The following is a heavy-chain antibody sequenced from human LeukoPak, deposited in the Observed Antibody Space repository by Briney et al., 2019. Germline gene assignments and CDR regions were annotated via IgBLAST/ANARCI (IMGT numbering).Heavy chain of an antibody. CDR2: IYYSGST. J-gene: IGHJ4*02. V-gene: IGHV4-39*07. Sequence: PSETLSLTCTVSGGSISSSSYYWGWIRQPPGKGLEWIGSIYYSGSTYYNPSLKSRVTISVDTSKNQFSLKLSSVTAADTAVYYCARLSITGTRLFDYWGQGTLVTVSS. CDR3: ARLSITGTRLFDY. CDR1: GGSISSSSYY. D-gene: IGHD1-7*01.